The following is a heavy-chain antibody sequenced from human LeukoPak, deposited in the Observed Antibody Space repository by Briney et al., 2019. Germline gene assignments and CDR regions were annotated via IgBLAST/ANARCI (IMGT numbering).Heavy chain of an antibody. J-gene: IGHJ4*02. V-gene: IGHV3-7*01. CDR3: ARAVAAPDYYFDY. CDR1: GFTFSNYC. CDR2: IRQDGNEK. Sequence: GGSLRLSCAPSGFTFSNYCMSWVRQAPGQGLEWVANIRQDGNEKYYVDSVKGRFTISRDNAKNSLYLQMNSLRAEDTAVYYCARAVAAPDYYFDYWGQGTLVTVSS. D-gene: IGHD6-19*01.